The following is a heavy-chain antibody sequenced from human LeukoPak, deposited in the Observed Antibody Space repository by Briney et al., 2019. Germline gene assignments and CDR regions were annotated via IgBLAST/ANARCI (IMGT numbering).Heavy chain of an antibody. D-gene: IGHD3-10*01. V-gene: IGHV1-69*13. Sequence: ASVKVSCKASGYTFTGYYMHWVRQAPGQGLEWMGGIIPIFGTANYAQKFQGRVTITADESTSTAYMELSSLRSEDTAVYYCARGYFRTYYYGSGRSRFDYWGQGTLVTVSS. J-gene: IGHJ4*02. CDR2: IIPIFGTA. CDR1: GYTFTGYY. CDR3: ARGYFRTYYYGSGRSRFDY.